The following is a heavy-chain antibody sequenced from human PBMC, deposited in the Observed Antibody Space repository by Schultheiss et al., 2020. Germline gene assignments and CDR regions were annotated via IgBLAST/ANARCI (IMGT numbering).Heavy chain of an antibody. D-gene: IGHD6-19*01. J-gene: IGHJ4*02. CDR3: ARDRSGWFGIDY. Sequence: SQTLSLTCTVSGGSISSYYWSWIRQPPGKGLEWIGYIYYSGSTNYNPSLKSRVTISVDKSKNQFSLKLSSVTAADTAVYYCARDRSGWFGIDYWGQGTLVT. CDR2: IYYSGST. V-gene: IGHV4-59*12. CDR1: GGSISSYY.